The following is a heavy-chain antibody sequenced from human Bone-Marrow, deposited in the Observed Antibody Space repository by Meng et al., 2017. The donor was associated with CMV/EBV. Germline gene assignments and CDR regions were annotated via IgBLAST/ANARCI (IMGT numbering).Heavy chain of an antibody. V-gene: IGHV3-20*04. Sequence: GESLKISCAASGFTFSSYSMNWVRQAPGKGLEWVSGINWNGGSTGYADSVKGRFTISRDNAKNSLYLQMNSLRAEDTALYYCAREGDSSFFDYWGQGTLVTVSS. CDR2: INWNGGST. CDR3: AREGDSSFFDY. J-gene: IGHJ4*02. CDR1: GFTFSSYS. D-gene: IGHD6-6*01.